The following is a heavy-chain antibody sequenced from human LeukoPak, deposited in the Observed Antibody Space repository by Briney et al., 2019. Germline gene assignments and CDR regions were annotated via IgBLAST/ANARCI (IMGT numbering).Heavy chain of an antibody. CDR3: ARHADYYYYYGMDV. Sequence: PSETLSLTCTVSGGSISSGGYYWSWIRQHPGKGLEWIGYIYYSGSTYYNPSLKSRVTISVDTSKNQFSLKLSSVTAADTAVYYCARHADYYYYYGMDVWGQGTTVTVSS. CDR2: IYYSGST. J-gene: IGHJ6*02. CDR1: GGSISSGGYY. V-gene: IGHV4-31*03. D-gene: IGHD2-2*01.